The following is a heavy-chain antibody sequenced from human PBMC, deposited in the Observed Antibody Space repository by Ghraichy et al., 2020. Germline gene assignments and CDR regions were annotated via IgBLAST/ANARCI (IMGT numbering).Heavy chain of an antibody. CDR3: ARRLRQVTRDSGAIDY. J-gene: IGHJ4*02. Sequence: SQTLSLTCAVYGGSFSGYYWSWIRQPPGKGLEWIGEINHSGSTNYNPSLKSRVTISVDTSKNQFSLKLSSVTAADTAVYYCARRLRQVTRDSGAIDYWGQGTLVTVSS. CDR1: GGSFSGYY. CDR2: INHSGST. D-gene: IGHD4-17*01. V-gene: IGHV4-34*01.